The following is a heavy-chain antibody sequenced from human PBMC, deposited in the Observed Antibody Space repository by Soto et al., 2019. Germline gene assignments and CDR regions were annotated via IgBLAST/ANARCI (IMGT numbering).Heavy chain of an antibody. CDR1: GDSVSSNSAA. V-gene: IGHV6-1*01. CDR2: TYYRSKWYN. D-gene: IGHD2-15*01. J-gene: IGHJ6*02. Sequence: SQTLSLTCAISGDSVSSNSAAWNWIRQSPLRGLEWLGRTYYRSKWYNDYAVSVKSRITINPDTSKNQISMQLNSVTPEDTTVYYCARENRGDIVVVVAADYYYGMDVWGQGTTVTVSS. CDR3: ARENRGDIVVVVAADYYYGMDV.